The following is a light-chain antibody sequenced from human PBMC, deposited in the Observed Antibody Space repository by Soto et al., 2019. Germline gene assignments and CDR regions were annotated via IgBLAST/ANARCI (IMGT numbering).Light chain of an antibody. CDR2: DAS. CDR3: QQRSNWPIT. J-gene: IGKJ5*01. Sequence: EIVLTQSPGTLSLSPGERATLSCRASQSVSSYLAWYQQKPGQAPRLLIYDASNRATGIPARFSGSGSGTDFTLTISSPEPEDFAVYYCQQRSNWPITFGQGTRLEIK. V-gene: IGKV3-11*01. CDR1: QSVSSY.